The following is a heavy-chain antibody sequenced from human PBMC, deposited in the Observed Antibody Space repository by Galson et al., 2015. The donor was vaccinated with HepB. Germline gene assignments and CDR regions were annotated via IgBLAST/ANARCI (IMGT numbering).Heavy chain of an antibody. D-gene: IGHD4-23*01. V-gene: IGHV3-7*04. J-gene: IGHJ4*02. CDR3: ARGNYDYGGKVDY. Sequence: SLRLSCAASGFTFSSYWMSWVRQAPGKGLEWVANIKPDGSEKYYVDSVKGRFAISRDNAKNSLHLQMNSLRADDTAVYYCARGNYDYGGKVDYWGQGTLVTVSS. CDR1: GFTFSSYW. CDR2: IKPDGSEK.